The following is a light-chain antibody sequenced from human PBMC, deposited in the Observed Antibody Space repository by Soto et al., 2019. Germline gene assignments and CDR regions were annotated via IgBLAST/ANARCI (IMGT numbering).Light chain of an antibody. CDR3: QQYESLTLT. CDR2: DAS. Sequence: DIQMTQSPSSLSASVGDRVTITCHASQDINKNLIWYQQKPGKAPKLLIYDASDLETGVPSRFSGSGSGTGFTFTISSLRNEDFATYYCQQYESLTLTFGQGTRLEIK. V-gene: IGKV1-33*01. CDR1: QDINKN. J-gene: IGKJ5*01.